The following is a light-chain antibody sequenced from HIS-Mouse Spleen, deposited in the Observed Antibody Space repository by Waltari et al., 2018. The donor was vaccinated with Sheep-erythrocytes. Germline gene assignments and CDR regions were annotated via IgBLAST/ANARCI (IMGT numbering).Light chain of an antibody. V-gene: IGLV2-11*01. CDR3: CSYAGSYTFWV. CDR2: DVS. CDR1: STDVGGLNS. Sequence: QSALTQPRSVSGSPGQSVTISCTGTSTDVGGLNSVSWYQQHPGKAPKLMIYDVSKRPSGVPDRFSGSKSGNTASLTISGLQAEDEADYYCCSYAGSYTFWVFGGGTKLTVL. J-gene: IGLJ3*02.